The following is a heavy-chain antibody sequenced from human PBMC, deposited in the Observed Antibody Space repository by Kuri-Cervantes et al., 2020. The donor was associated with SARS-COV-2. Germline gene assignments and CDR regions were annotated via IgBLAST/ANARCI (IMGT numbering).Heavy chain of an antibody. V-gene: IGHV3-30*05. J-gene: IGHJ4*02. CDR2: ISYDGSNK. D-gene: IGHD2-21*02. CDR3: RAYCGGDCYSGVDY. CDR1: GFALSTYG. Sequence: GGSLRLSCGASGFALSTYGMNWVRQAPGKGLEWVAVISYDGSNKYYADSVKGRFTISRDNSKNTLYLQMNSLRAEDTAVYYCRAYCGGDCYSGVDYWGQGTLVTVSS.